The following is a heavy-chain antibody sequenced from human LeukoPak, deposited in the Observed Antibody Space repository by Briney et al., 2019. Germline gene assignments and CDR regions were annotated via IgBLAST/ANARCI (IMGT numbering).Heavy chain of an antibody. D-gene: IGHD1-26*01. CDR1: GYTFTSYG. V-gene: IGHV1-18*01. CDR3: ARDTGELLGHYYYYYMDV. CDR2: ISAYNGNT. J-gene: IGHJ6*03. Sequence: ASVKVSCKASGYTFTSYGISWVRQAPGQGLEWMGWISAYNGNTNYAQKLQGRVTMTTDTSTSTAYMELRSLRSEDTAVYYCARDTGELLGHYYYYYMDVWGKGTTVTVSS.